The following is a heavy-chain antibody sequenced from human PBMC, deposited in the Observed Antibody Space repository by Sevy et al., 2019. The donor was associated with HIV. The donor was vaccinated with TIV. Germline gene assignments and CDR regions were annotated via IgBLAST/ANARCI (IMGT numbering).Heavy chain of an antibody. V-gene: IGHV3-23*01. J-gene: IGHJ6*03. CDR2: ISGSGGST. Sequence: GESLKISCAASGFTFSSYAMSWVRQAPGKGLEWVSAISGSGGSTYYADSVKGRFTISRDNSKNTLYLQMNSLRAEVTAVYYCAKDSSGYYYYYMDVWGKGTTVTVSS. CDR1: GFTFSSYA. D-gene: IGHD3-22*01. CDR3: AKDSSGYYYYYMDV.